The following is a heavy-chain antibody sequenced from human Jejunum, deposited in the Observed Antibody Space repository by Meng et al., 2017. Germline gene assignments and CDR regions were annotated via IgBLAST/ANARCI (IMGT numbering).Heavy chain of an antibody. CDR3: ARGGGSTAYFDY. D-gene: IGHD3-16*01. CDR2: ISGLSGGT. CDR1: GYPFTGDG. Sequence: QVQLVQSGGEVKKPGASVKVSCKASGYPFTGDGISWVRQAPGQGLEWMGWISGLSGGTKYSQKFQGRVTMTTVTSTSTAYMELRSLRSDDTAVYYCARGGGSTAYFDYWGQGTLVTVSS. J-gene: IGHJ4*02. V-gene: IGHV1-18*01.